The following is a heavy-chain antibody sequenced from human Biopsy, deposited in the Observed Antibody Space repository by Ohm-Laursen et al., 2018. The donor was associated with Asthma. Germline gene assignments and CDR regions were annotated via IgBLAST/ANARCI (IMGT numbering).Heavy chain of an antibody. J-gene: IGHJ6*02. V-gene: IGHV1-69*13. CDR1: GDSFSNYA. D-gene: IGHD5-12*01. Sequence: GASVKVSCKASGDSFSNYAISWVRQAPGQGLEWMGGLIPVLGTQDHAQMFEGRVTITADEFTSTAYMELSSLSSEDTAVYYCARGYSGSDRIVYYYSGLEVWGQGTAVTVSS. CDR2: LIPVLGTQ. CDR3: ARGYSGSDRIVYYYSGLEV.